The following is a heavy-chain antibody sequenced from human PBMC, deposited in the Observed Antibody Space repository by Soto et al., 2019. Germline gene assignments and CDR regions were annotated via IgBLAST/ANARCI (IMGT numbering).Heavy chain of an antibody. CDR2: FYYSGST. CDR1: GGSISSGGYS. J-gene: IGHJ4*02. Sequence: TLSLTCAVSGGSISSGGYSWSWIRQPPGKGLEWIGTFYYSGSTYYNPSLKSRVTISVDTSKNQFSLKLSSVTAADTAVYYCARREITAAGDDYWGQGTLVTVSS. CDR3: ARREITAAGDDY. V-gene: IGHV4-30-2*03. D-gene: IGHD6-13*01.